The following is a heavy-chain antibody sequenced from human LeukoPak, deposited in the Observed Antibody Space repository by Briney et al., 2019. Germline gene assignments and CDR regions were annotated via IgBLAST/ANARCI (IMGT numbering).Heavy chain of an antibody. J-gene: IGHJ4*02. D-gene: IGHD5-12*01. V-gene: IGHV3-7*04. Sequence: PGGSLRLSCAASGFTFSDYWMTWVRQAPGKGLEWLANIKTDGSEKYYVDSVKGRFTISRDNANNSLYLQMNSLRVEDTAVYYCARGQYSGYDYLDYWGQGTLVTVSS. CDR2: IKTDGSEK. CDR1: GFTFSDYW. CDR3: ARGQYSGYDYLDY.